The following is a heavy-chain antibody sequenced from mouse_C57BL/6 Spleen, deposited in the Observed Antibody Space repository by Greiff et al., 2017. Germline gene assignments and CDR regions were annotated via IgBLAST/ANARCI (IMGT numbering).Heavy chain of an antibody. J-gene: IGHJ1*03. D-gene: IGHD1-1*01. CDR3: TASSNWYFDV. CDR1: GYTFPDYE. CDR2: IDPETGGT. V-gene: IGHV1-15*01. Sequence: QVQLQQSGAELVRPGASVTLSCKASGYTFPDYEMHWVKQTPVHGLEWIGAIDPETGGTAYNQKFKGKAILTADKSSSTAYMELRSLTSEDSAVYYCTASSNWYFDVWGTGTTVTVSS.